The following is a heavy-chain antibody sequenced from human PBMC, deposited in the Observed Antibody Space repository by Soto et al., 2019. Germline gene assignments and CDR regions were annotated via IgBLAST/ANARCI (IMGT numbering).Heavy chain of an antibody. Sequence: QVHLVESGGGVVQPGRSLRLSCAASVFIFGSYGMHWVRQAPGKGLEWVAVMSYDGSRKYYADSVKGRFTISRDNSKNTLSLEMNSLRAEDMAVYYCARDLYSYGYADYWGQGTLVTVSS. D-gene: IGHD5-18*01. CDR3: ARDLYSYGYADY. CDR2: MSYDGSRK. CDR1: VFIFGSYG. J-gene: IGHJ4*02. V-gene: IGHV3-30*03.